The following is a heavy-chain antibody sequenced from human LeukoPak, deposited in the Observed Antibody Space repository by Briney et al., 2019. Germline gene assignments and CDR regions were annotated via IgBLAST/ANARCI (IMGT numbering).Heavy chain of an antibody. CDR1: GGSISSSSYY. Sequence: PSETLSLTCTVSGGSISSSSYYWGWIRQPPGKGLEWIGSIYYSGSTYYNPSLKSRVTISVDTSKNQFSLKLSSVTAADTAVYYCARRPGGAAAGEFDYWGQGTLVTVSS. J-gene: IGHJ4*02. D-gene: IGHD6-13*01. V-gene: IGHV4-39*01. CDR2: IYYSGST. CDR3: ARRPGGAAAGEFDY.